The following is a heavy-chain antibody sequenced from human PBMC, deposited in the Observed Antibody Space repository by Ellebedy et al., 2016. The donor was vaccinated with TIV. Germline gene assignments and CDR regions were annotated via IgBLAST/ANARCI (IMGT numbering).Heavy chain of an antibody. D-gene: IGHD4-17*01. Sequence: MPSETLSLTCTVSGDSISSSSSYWGWIRQPPGKGLEWIGSVVHPGSTYYYNPSLRSRVTISVDTPKNQFSLKLTSVTAADTAVYYCGRRGGDFGDYDVLIWGLGTVVTVSS. V-gene: IGHV4-39*01. CDR2: VVHPGSTY. CDR1: GDSISSSSSY. CDR3: GRRGGDFGDYDVLI. J-gene: IGHJ3*02.